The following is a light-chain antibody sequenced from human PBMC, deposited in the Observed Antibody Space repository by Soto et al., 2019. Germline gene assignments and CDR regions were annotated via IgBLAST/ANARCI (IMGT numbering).Light chain of an antibody. CDR3: QQYGSSPPNT. CDR2: GAS. CDR1: QSVGSK. Sequence: EIVLTQSPATLALSPGEGATLSCRASQSVGSKLAWFQQKPGQAPRLLIYGASSRATGIPDRFSGSGSGTDFTLTISRLEPEDFAVYYCQQYGSSPPNTFGQGTRLEIK. V-gene: IGKV3-20*01. J-gene: IGKJ5*01.